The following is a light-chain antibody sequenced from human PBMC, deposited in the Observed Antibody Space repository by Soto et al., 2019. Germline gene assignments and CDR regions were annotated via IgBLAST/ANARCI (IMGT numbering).Light chain of an antibody. J-gene: IGLJ1*01. CDR2: DVS. CDR1: SSDVGGYNY. V-gene: IGLV2-14*01. CDR3: SSYTSSSPHV. Sequence: QSALTQPASVSASPGQSITISCTGTSSDVGGYNYVSWYQQHPGKAPKLMIYDVSSRPSGVSDRFSGSKSGNTASLTISGLQAEDEADYYCSSYTSSSPHVFGTGTKLTVL.